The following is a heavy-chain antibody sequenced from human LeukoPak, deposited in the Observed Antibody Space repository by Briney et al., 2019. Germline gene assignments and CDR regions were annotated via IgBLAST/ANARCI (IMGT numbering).Heavy chain of an antibody. Sequence: SETLSLTCNVSGGSMNGYYWSWIRQPPGKGLQWIGYIYSSGSTNYNPSLQSRVTISVDTSKNQFSLKLSSVTAADTAVYYCARLGGIAAADIDYWGQGTLVTVSS. V-gene: IGHV4-59*08. CDR1: GGSMNGYY. CDR3: ARLGGIAAADIDY. CDR2: IYSSGST. D-gene: IGHD6-13*01. J-gene: IGHJ4*02.